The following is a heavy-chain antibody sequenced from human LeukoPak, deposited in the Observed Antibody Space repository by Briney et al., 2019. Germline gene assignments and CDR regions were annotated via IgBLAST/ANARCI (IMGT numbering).Heavy chain of an antibody. CDR2: IYRSGST. J-gene: IGHJ4*02. CDR1: GDSISSSVLY. D-gene: IGHD5-18*01. V-gene: IGHV4-39*01. Sequence: PSETLSLTCTVSGDSISSSVLYWGWLRQPPGKGLEWIGNIYRSGSTHYNPSLRSRVTISVDTSDSQFSLTLSSVTAADTAVYYCARQGAGIQLWLGYEATLGAFDYWSQGTLVTVSS. CDR3: ARQGAGIQLWLGYEATLGAFDY.